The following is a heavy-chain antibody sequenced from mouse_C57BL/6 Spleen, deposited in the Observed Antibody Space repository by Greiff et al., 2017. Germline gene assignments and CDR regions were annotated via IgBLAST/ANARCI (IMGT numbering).Heavy chain of an antibody. J-gene: IGHJ3*01. CDR3: ARSEGRYGYDVGAY. CDR1: GYAFSSSW. V-gene: IGHV1-82*01. D-gene: IGHD2-2*01. CDR2: IYPGDGDT. Sequence: QVQLQQSGPELVKPGASVKISCKASGYAFSSSWMNWVKQRPGKGLEWIGRIYPGDGDTNYNGKFKGKATLTADKSSSTAYMQLSSLTSEDSAVYFCARSEGRYGYDVGAYWGQGTLVTVSA.